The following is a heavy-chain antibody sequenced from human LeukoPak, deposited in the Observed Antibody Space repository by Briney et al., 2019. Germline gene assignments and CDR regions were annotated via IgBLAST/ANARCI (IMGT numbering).Heavy chain of an antibody. CDR3: AKGWSRYYDSSGYKGPFDY. V-gene: IGHV3-7*01. CDR2: IKQDGSEK. CDR1: RFTFSSYW. J-gene: IGHJ4*02. D-gene: IGHD3-22*01. Sequence: GGSLRLSCAASRFTFSSYWMSWVRQAPGKGLQWVANIKQDGSEKYYVDSLTGRLTISRDNAKNSLYLQMNSLGAEDTAVYYCAKGWSRYYDSSGYKGPFDYWGQGTLVTVSS.